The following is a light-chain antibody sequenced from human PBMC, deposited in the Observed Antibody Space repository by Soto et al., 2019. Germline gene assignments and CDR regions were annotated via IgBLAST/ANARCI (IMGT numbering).Light chain of an antibody. CDR1: QSVRSDY. CDR2: GVS. J-gene: IGKJ4*01. CDR3: QQYGNSPLT. V-gene: IGKV3-20*01. Sequence: VLTQYPDTVSLSPGERATLSCRASQSVRSDYFAWYQQKPGQAPRVIIFGVSTRATGVPDRFSGSGSGTDFTLTISRLEPEDFALYYCQQYGNSPLTFGGGTKVDIK.